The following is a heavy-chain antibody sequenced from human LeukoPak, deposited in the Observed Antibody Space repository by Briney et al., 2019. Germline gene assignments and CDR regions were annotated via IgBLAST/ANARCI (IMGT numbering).Heavy chain of an antibody. CDR3: ASRSRISPMFDY. D-gene: IGHD1-14*01. J-gene: IGHJ4*02. Sequence: GDSLKISCKASGYVFTSYWIGWVRQLPGKGLEWMGIIYPGDSDTRYSPSSQGQVTISADKSISTAYLQWSSLKASDTAMYYCASRSRISPMFDYWGQGTLVTVSS. CDR1: GYVFTSYW. V-gene: IGHV5-51*01. CDR2: IYPGDSDT.